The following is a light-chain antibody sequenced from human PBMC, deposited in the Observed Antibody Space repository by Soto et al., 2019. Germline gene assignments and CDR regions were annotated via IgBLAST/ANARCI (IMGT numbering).Light chain of an antibody. CDR2: GAS. V-gene: IGKV3-15*01. Sequence: EIVMTQSPATLSVSPGERATLSCRTSQSVSSNFAWYQQKPGQAPRLLIYGASTRATGIPARFSGSASGTEFTLTISSLQCEDSAVYYCQQYNNWPSTFGPGTKVDIK. CDR3: QQYNNWPST. J-gene: IGKJ3*01. CDR1: QSVSSN.